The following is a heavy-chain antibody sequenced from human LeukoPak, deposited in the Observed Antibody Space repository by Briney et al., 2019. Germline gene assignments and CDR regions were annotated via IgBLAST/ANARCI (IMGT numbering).Heavy chain of an antibody. CDR3: ARQEYCSGGSCYTWFDP. CDR2: IYPADSDI. V-gene: IGHV5-51*01. Sequence: GESLKTSCKGSGYSFTSYWIGWVRQMPGKGLEWMGIIYPADSDIRYSPSFQGQVTISADKSISTVYLQWSSLKASDTAMYYCARQEYCSGGSCYTWFDPWGQGTLVTVSS. CDR1: GYSFTSYW. J-gene: IGHJ5*02. D-gene: IGHD2-15*01.